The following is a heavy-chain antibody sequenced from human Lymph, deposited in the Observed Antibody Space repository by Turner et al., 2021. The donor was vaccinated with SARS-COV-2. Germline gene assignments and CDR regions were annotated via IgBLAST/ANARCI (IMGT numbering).Heavy chain of an antibody. CDR3: ARREWGGSLGHIDY. V-gene: IGHV5-51*01. Sequence: EVQLVQSGAEAKKRGESPKISWKGSGYSSTSYWIGWVRQMPGKGLEWMGCIYPGDSDTRYSPSFQGQVTISADKYISTAYLQWSSLKASDTAMYYCARREWGGSLGHIDYWGQGTLVTVSS. D-gene: IGHD3-3*01. CDR1: GYSSTSYW. CDR2: IYPGDSDT. J-gene: IGHJ4*02.